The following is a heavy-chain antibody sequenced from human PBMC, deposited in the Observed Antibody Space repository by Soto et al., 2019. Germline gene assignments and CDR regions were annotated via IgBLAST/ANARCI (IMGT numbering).Heavy chain of an antibody. CDR2: TSSSSSYI. J-gene: IGHJ6*02. V-gene: IGHV3-11*06. Sequence: GGSLRLSCAASGFPFSDYYMSWIRQAPGKGLEWVSSTSSSSSYIYYADSVKGRFTISRDNAKNSLYLQMNSLRAEDTAVYYCARDRHLLRYFVWSHYDMDVWGQGTTVTVSS. CDR3: ARDRHLLRYFVWSHYDMDV. CDR1: GFPFSDYY. D-gene: IGHD3-9*01.